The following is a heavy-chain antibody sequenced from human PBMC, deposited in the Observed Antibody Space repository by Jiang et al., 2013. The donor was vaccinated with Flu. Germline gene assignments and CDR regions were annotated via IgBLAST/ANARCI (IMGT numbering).Heavy chain of an antibody. CDR3: ARVGSLAFDY. CDR2: IYYSGSS. CDR1: GGFISSGGYY. Sequence: GLVKPSQTLSLTCSVSGGFISSGGYYWSWLRQHPGKGLEWIGYIYYSGSSYNNPSLQSRLTLSVDTSKNQFSLKLTSVTAADTAVYYCARVGSLAFDYWGQGTLVTVSS. J-gene: IGHJ4*02. V-gene: IGHV4-31*03. D-gene: IGHD2-15*01.